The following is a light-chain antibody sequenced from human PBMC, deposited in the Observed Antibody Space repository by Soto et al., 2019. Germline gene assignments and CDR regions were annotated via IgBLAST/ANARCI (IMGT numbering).Light chain of an antibody. CDR3: QHYNSYSEA. J-gene: IGKJ1*01. CDR2: GAS. CDR1: QSVSNNY. Sequence: EIVLTQSPGTLSLSPGERATLSCRASQSVSNNYLAWYQQKPGQAPRLLIYGASNRATGIPDRFSGSGSGTDFTLTINSLQPDDFATYYCQHYNSYSEAFGQGTKVDNK. V-gene: IGKV3-20*01.